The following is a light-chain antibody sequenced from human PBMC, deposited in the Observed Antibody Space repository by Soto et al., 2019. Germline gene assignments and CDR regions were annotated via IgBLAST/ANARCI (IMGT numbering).Light chain of an antibody. CDR2: EVS. J-gene: IGLJ3*02. CDR1: SSDVGGYNY. V-gene: IGLV2-14*01. Sequence: QSALTQPASVSGSPGQSITISCTGTSSDVGGYNYVSWYQQHPAKAPKLMIYEVSHRPSGVSHRFSGSKSGNTASLTISGLQAEDEADYYCFSYTTSSTLVFGGGTKLTVL. CDR3: FSYTTSSTLV.